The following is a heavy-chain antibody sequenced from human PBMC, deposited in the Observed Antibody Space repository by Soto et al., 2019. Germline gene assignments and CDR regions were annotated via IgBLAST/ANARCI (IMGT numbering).Heavy chain of an antibody. Sequence: QLQLRESGSGLVKPSQTLSLTCTVSGASISSGGNSWNWIRRPPGKALEWIGYIYRSGSTYYNPSLKSRVSISASRYENQISLRMSSVTAADTAIYYCARGGYSGYDFIFDHWGQGTLVTVSS. CDR1: GASISSGGNS. CDR3: ARGGYSGYDFIFDH. CDR2: IYRSGST. V-gene: IGHV4-30-2*01. D-gene: IGHD5-12*01. J-gene: IGHJ4*02.